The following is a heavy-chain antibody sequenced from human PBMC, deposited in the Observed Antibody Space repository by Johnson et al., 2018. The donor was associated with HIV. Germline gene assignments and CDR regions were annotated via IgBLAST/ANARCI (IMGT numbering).Heavy chain of an antibody. CDR1: GFTFNKYA. V-gene: IGHV3-23*04. D-gene: IGHD3-9*01. CDR3: SRLPTGYSRDGFDI. J-gene: IGHJ3*02. Sequence: VQLVESGGGLVQPGGSLRLSCAASGFTFNKYAMSWVRQAPRKGLVWVSAISGSGVRTYYADSVKGQFIISRDNSKNTLYLQMNKLRAEDTAVYYCSRLPTGYSRDGFDIWGQGTMVTVSS. CDR2: ISGSGVRT.